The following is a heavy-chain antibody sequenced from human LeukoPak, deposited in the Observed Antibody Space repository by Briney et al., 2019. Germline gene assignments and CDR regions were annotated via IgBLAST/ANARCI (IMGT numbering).Heavy chain of an antibody. CDR3: ALLAVASDFDY. CDR1: GFPFSIYE. Sequence: PGGSLRLSCAVSGFPFSIYEMNWVRQAQGKGLEWVSNIGSSGTTIYYADSVKGRFSISRDSAKSSLYLQMNSLRVEDTAVYYCALLAVASDFDYWGQGALVTVSS. V-gene: IGHV3-48*03. J-gene: IGHJ4*02. D-gene: IGHD6-19*01. CDR2: IGSSGTTI.